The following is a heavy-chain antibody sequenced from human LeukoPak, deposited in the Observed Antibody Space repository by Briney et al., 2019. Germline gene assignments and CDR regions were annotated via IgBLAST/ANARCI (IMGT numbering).Heavy chain of an antibody. J-gene: IGHJ6*03. CDR1: GFTFSSYW. D-gene: IGHD6-19*01. CDR3: ASPPLAVADSYYMDV. Sequence: HPGGSLRLSCAASGFTFSSYWMSWVRQAPGKGLEWVANIKQDGSEKYYVDSVKGRLTISRDNAKNSLYLQMNSLRAEDTAVYYCASPPLAVADSYYMDVWGKGTTVTVSS. CDR2: IKQDGSEK. V-gene: IGHV3-7*01.